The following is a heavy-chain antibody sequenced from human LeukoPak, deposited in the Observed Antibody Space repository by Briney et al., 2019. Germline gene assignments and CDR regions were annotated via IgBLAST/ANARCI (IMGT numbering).Heavy chain of an antibody. CDR2: INHSGST. V-gene: IGHV4-34*01. J-gene: IGHJ1*01. CDR1: GGSFSGYY. Sequence: KPSETLSLTCAVYGGSFSGYYWSWIRQPPGKGLEWIGEINHSGSTNYNPSLKSRVNILVDTYNNQSALKQSSVTAADTSVYYCAIPSGYSCGPYFQHWGQGTLVTVSS. D-gene: IGHD5-18*01. CDR3: AIPSGYSCGPYFQH.